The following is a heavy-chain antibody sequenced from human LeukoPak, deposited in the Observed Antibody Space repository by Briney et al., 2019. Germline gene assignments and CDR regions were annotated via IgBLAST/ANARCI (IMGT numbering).Heavy chain of an antibody. CDR1: GFTFSDSY. Sequence: PGGSLRLSCAASGFTFSDSYMNWICQAPGKGLEWVSYISTTGSTTYSADSVKGRFTISRDNAKNSLYLQMNSLRAEDTAVYYCARDPRPFITGTTEGFDYWGQGTLVTVSS. CDR3: ARDPRPFITGTTEGFDY. J-gene: IGHJ4*02. V-gene: IGHV3-11*04. D-gene: IGHD1-7*01. CDR2: ISTTGSTT.